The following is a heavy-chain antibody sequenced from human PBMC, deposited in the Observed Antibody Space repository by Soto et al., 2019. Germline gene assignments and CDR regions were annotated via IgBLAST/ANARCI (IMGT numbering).Heavy chain of an antibody. CDR3: ARRPYCSSASCYYYYYMDV. J-gene: IGHJ6*03. V-gene: IGHV3-48*01. Sequence: GGSPRLCCAASGFTISSYSMNWVRQDPGKGLEWVSYFSSSRSTIYYADSVKGRFTISRDNAKNSLYLQMNSLRAEDTAVYYCARRPYCSSASCYYYYYMDVWGKGTTVTVSS. CDR2: FSSSRSTI. CDR1: GFTISSYS. D-gene: IGHD2-2*01.